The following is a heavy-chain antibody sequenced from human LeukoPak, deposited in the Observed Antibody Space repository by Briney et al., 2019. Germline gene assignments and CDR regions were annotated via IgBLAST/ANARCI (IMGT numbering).Heavy chain of an antibody. CDR1: GFTVSSNY. CDR3: ARAWYYYDSSGYRD. D-gene: IGHD3-22*01. Sequence: GGSLRLSCAASGFTVSSNYMSWVRQATGKGLEWVSVIYSGGSTYYADSVKGRFTISRDNSKNTLYLQMNSLRAEDTAVYYCARAWYYYDSSGYRDWGQGTLVTVSS. V-gene: IGHV3-53*01. J-gene: IGHJ4*02. CDR2: IYSGGST.